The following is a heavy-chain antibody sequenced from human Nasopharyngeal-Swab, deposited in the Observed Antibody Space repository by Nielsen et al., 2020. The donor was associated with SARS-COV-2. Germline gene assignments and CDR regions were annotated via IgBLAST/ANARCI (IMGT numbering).Heavy chain of an antibody. D-gene: IGHD4/OR15-4a*01. V-gene: IGHV3-23*01. CDR1: GFTFSRHT. Sequence: GESLKISCAASGFTFSRHTMTWVRQAPGKGLEWVSGISDSGGSTTYADSVKGRFTISRDNAKNTLYLQMNSLGAEDTSLYFCAKDWRYGGGYWGQGTLVTVSS. J-gene: IGHJ4*02. CDR3: AKDWRYGGGY. CDR2: ISDSGGST.